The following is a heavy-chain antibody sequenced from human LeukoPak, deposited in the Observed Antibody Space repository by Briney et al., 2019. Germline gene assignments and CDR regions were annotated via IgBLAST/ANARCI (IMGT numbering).Heavy chain of an antibody. CDR2: ILYSGTT. J-gene: IGHJ5*02. CDR1: GASVTSYY. Sequence: SETLSLTCTVSGASVTSYYWNWIRQPPGTGLEWIGYILYSGTTNYNPSLNSRVTMSLDTSKNQFSLELSSVTAADTAVYYCARRIIARGLGQENWFDPWGQGILVTVSS. CDR3: ARRIIARGLGQENWFDP. D-gene: IGHD3-16*01. V-gene: IGHV4-59*02.